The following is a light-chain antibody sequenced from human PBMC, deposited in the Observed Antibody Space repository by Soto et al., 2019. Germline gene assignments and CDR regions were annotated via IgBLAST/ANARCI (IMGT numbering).Light chain of an antibody. CDR2: DAS. CDR3: QQYGRSPT. J-gene: IGKJ1*01. Sequence: VLTQSPGTLSLSPGERATLSCRASQSVNSNYLAWYQQKLGQAPRLLIYDASRRATGIPDRFSGSGSGTDFTLTISRLEPEDFVVYYCQQYGRSPTFGQGTKWIS. V-gene: IGKV3-20*01. CDR1: QSVNSNY.